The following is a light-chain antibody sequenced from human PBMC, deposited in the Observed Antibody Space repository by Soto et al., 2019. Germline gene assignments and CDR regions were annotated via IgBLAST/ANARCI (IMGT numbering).Light chain of an antibody. CDR3: QQRSNWPPDT. CDR2: DAS. CDR1: QSVRTY. V-gene: IGKV3-11*01. Sequence: EIVLTQSPATLSLSPGERATLSCRASQSVRTYLAWYQQKPGQPPRLLIYDASKRPTGIPARFSGSGSGTDFTLTISSLEPEDFAVYYCQQRSNWPPDTFGPGTKVDIK. J-gene: IGKJ3*01.